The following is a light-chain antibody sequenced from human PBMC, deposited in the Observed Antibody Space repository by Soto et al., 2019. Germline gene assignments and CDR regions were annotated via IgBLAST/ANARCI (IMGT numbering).Light chain of an antibody. Sequence: DIQMTQSPSTLSASVGDRVTITCRASQSISSWLAWYQQRPGKAPQVLIYVASSLKSGVPSRFSGSGSGTEFTLTISSLQPDDFATYYCQQYNSYPWTFGQGTKVEI. J-gene: IGKJ1*01. CDR1: QSISSW. CDR2: VAS. CDR3: QQYNSYPWT. V-gene: IGKV1-5*01.